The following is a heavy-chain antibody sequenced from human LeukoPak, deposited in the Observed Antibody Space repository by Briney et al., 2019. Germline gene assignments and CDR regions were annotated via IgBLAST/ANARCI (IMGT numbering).Heavy chain of an antibody. CDR3: ARNSGGYCSGGSCAYYCYYIDV. Sequence: VGSLRLSCAASGFTFSSYRMHWVRQAPGKGLVWVSRINSDGGSTSYADSVKGRFTISRDNAKNTLYLQMNSLRAEDTAVYYCARNSGGYCSGGSCAYYCYYIDVWGKGTTVTVSS. J-gene: IGHJ6*03. V-gene: IGHV3-74*01. D-gene: IGHD2-15*01. CDR1: GFTFSSYR. CDR2: INSDGGST.